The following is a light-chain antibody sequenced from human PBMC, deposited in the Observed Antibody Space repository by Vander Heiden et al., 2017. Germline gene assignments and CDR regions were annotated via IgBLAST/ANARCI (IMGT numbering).Light chain of an antibody. Sequence: SHVLTPPPSVSAAPGQTARITCGGNNIGSKSVHWYQQKPGQAPVLVVYDDSDRPSGIPERFSGSNSGNTATLTISRVEAGGEADYYCQVWDSSSDHWVFGGGTKLTVL. CDR3: QVWDSSSDHWV. V-gene: IGLV3-21*02. J-gene: IGLJ3*02. CDR1: NIGSKS. CDR2: DDS.